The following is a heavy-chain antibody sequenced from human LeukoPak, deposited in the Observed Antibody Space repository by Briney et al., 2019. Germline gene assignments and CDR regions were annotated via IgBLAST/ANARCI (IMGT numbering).Heavy chain of an antibody. D-gene: IGHD5-12*01. V-gene: IGHV3-23*01. Sequence: GGSLRLSCAASGFTFSSYAMSWVRQAPGKGLECVSIIGGSGGPTYYADSVKGRFTISRDNSENTLFLQMNSLRAEDTALYYCSKNGLVATTYHFDSWGQGTLVTVSS. CDR2: IGGSGGPT. CDR3: SKNGLVATTYHFDS. CDR1: GFTFSSYA. J-gene: IGHJ4*02.